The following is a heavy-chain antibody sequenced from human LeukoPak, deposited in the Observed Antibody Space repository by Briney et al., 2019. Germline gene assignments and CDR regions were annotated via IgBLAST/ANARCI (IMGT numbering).Heavy chain of an antibody. D-gene: IGHD3-16*01. CDR3: ALLIMITSGGAPPTDY. J-gene: IGHJ4*02. Sequence: ASVKVSCKASGYTFTSYYMHWVRQAPGQGLEWMGIINPSGGSTSYAQKFQGRVTMTRDTSTSTVYMELSSLRSEDTAVYYCALLIMITSGGAPPTDYWGQGTLVTVSS. CDR1: GYTFTSYY. CDR2: INPSGGST. V-gene: IGHV1-46*01.